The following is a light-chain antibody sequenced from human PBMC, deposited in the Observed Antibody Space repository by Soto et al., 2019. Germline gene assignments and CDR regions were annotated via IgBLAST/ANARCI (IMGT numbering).Light chain of an antibody. CDR1: SGHSSYA. J-gene: IGLJ2*01. V-gene: IGLV4-69*01. Sequence: QLVLTQSPSASASLGASVKLTCTLSSGHSSYAIAWHQQQPEKGPRYLMKLNSDGSHSKGDGIPDRFSGSSSGAERYLTISSLQSEDEADYYCQTWGTAVVFGGGTKVTVL. CDR3: QTWGTAVV. CDR2: LNSDGSH.